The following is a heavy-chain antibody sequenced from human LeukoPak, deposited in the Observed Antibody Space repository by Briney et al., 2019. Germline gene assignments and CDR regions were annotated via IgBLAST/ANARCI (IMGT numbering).Heavy chain of an antibody. D-gene: IGHD3-16*01. CDR2: ITPKSDYI. CDR1: GFSFSDYA. J-gene: IGHJ4*01. Sequence: GGSLRLSCVGSGFSFSDYAFEWVRQPPGKGLEWVASITPKSDYIYYTPSVKGRFTISRDNARRSVYLQMNSLRADDTALYYCATMVGPRFGTYYFDIWGQGVQVTVSS. CDR3: ATMVGPRFGTYYFDI. V-gene: IGHV3-21*01.